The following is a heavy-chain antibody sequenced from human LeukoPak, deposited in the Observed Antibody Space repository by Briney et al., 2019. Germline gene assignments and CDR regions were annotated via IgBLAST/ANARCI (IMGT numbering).Heavy chain of an antibody. CDR1: GYTFTSYG. V-gene: IGHV1-18*01. D-gene: IGHD2-2*02. CDR2: ISAYNGNT. J-gene: IGHJ6*02. Sequence: GASVKVSCKASGYTFTSYGISWVRQAPGQGLERMGWISAYNGNTNYAQKLQGRVTMTTDTSTSTAYMELRSLRSDDTAVYYCARVASPDIVVVPAAIGIYYGMDVWGQGTTVTVSS. CDR3: ARVASPDIVVVPAAIGIYYGMDV.